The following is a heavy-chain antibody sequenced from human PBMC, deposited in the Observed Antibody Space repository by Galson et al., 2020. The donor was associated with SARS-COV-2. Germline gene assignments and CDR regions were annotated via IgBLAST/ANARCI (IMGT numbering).Heavy chain of an antibody. CDR1: DFTFSASA. V-gene: IGHV3-73*01. Sequence: SLRLSCAASDFTFSASAVHWVRQASGKGLEWVGRIKGKPNNYATAYAASVKGRFTISRDDSKNTAFLQMNGLQTEDTAVYYCTTGYCSTTACYPRFDPWGQGTLVTVSS. J-gene: IGHJ5*02. CDR2: IKGKPNNYAT. CDR3: TTGYCSTTACYPRFDP. D-gene: IGHD2-2*01.